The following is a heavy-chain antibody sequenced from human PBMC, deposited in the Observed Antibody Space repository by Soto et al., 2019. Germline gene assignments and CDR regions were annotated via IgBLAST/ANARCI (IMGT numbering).Heavy chain of an antibody. CDR3: ARNWNYVGMNWFDP. Sequence: LLQESGSGLVRPSQTLSLTCAVSGGSLTNAGYSWTWIRRAPGQGLEWLGHIYHTGNAYYNPSLKRRVTKSLDMSKSLFSLSLTSVSAADTASYSCARNWNYVGMNWFDPWGQGILVTVSS. D-gene: IGHD1-7*01. V-gene: IGHV4-30-2*01. CDR2: IYHTGNA. CDR1: GGSLTNAGYS. J-gene: IGHJ5*02.